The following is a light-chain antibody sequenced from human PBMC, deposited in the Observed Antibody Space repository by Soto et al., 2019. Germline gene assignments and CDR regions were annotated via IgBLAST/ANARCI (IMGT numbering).Light chain of an antibody. J-gene: IGKJ3*01. CDR3: QHYNNWPPFT. V-gene: IGKV3-15*01. Sequence: EIVMTQSPATLSVSPGERATLSCRASQSVSSNLAWYQQKPGQAPRLLIYVASTRATGIPARFSGSGSGTEFTLTISSLQSEDFAVYYCQHYNNWPPFTFGPGTKVDIK. CDR1: QSVSSN. CDR2: VAS.